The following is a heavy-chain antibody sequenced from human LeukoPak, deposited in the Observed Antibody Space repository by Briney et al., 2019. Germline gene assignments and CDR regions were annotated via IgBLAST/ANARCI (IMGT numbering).Heavy chain of an antibody. J-gene: IGHJ5*02. V-gene: IGHV3-53*01. CDR1: GFTVSSHY. CDR3: ARDPYYAESGDP. D-gene: IGHD3-3*01. CDR2: IYSDGNT. Sequence: TGRSLRLSCAASGFTVSSHYMTWVSQAPGKGLEYDSIIYSDGNTHYADSVKGRFTLSRDNSKNTLYHQLNSLRAEDTAVYYCARDPYYAESGDPWGQGTLVSVSS.